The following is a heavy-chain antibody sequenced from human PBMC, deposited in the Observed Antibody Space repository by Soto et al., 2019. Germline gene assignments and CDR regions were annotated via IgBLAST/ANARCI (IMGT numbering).Heavy chain of an antibody. D-gene: IGHD3-16*01. V-gene: IGHV4-59*01. J-gene: IGHJ4*02. CDR2: IYYSGST. Sequence: ETLSLTCTVSGGSISSYYWSWIRQPPGKGLEWIGYIYYSGSTNYNPSLKSRVTISVDTSKNQFFLKLSSVTAADTAVYYCAKGDYDGRLELWGPGTLVTVSS. CDR3: AKGDYDGRLEL. CDR1: GGSISSYY.